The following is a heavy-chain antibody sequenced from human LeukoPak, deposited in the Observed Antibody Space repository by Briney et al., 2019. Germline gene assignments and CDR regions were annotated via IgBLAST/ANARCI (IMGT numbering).Heavy chain of an antibody. D-gene: IGHD6-13*01. Sequence: GGSLRLSCAASGFTFSSYAMSLVRQAPGKGLEWVSGISSSGSGGSTYYADSVKGRFTISRDNSKNTLYLQINSVRAEDTAVYYCARAYSSSWYDFWGQGTLVTVSS. CDR3: ARAYSSSWYDF. CDR1: GFTFSSYA. V-gene: IGHV3-23*01. CDR2: ISSSGSGGST. J-gene: IGHJ5*01.